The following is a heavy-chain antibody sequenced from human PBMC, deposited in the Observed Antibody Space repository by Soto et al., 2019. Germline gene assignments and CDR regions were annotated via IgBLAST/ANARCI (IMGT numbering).Heavy chain of an antibody. D-gene: IGHD1-1*01. J-gene: IGHJ4*02. CDR3: AREKVGTTFFDN. CDR2: IYPSVSS. Sequence: EPLSVTCSVAGLAISRGYYCSWVRQPPGKGLEWIGSIYPSVSSYHNPSLATRLRLSIDTSKNQFTLKLTSVTAADTALYFCAREKVGTTFFDNWGQGIQVTVSS. CDR1: GLAISRGYY. V-gene: IGHV4-38-2*02.